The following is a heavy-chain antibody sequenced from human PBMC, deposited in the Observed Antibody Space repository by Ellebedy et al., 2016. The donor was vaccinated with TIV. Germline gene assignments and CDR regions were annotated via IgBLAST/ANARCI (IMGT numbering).Heavy chain of an antibody. J-gene: IGHJ1*01. Sequence: GGSPRLSCAASGFTVSSSYMNWVRQAPGKGLEWVSGISAGGNTYYADSVKGRFTISRNDSKNTLYLQMNSLRAEDTANYYCAREAGTSGWYSGFQHWGQGTLVTVSS. CDR1: GFTVSSSY. V-gene: IGHV3-53*01. CDR2: ISAGGNT. CDR3: AREAGTSGWYSGFQH. D-gene: IGHD6-19*01.